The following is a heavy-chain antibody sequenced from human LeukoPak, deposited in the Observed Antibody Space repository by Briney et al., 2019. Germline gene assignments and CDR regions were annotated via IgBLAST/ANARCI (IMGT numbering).Heavy chain of an antibody. V-gene: IGHV3-23*01. Sequence: PGGSLRLSCTASGFTFGDYAMSWVRQAPGKGLEWASAISGSGGSTYYADSVKGRFTISRDNSKNTLYLQMNSLRAEDTAVYYCAKDRLGGSCSTDWGQGTLVTVSS. CDR3: AKDRLGGSCSTD. CDR1: GFTFGDYA. J-gene: IGHJ4*02. CDR2: ISGSGGST. D-gene: IGHD2-15*01.